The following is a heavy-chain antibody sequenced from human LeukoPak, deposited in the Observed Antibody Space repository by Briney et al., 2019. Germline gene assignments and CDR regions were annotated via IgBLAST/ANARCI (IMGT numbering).Heavy chain of an antibody. Sequence: GGSLRLSCAASGFTFSSYAMHWVRQAPGKGLEYVSGISSNGGSTYYANSVKGRFTISRDNSKNTVYLQMGSLRAEDMAVYYCARASYGFGDTWFDPWGQGTLVTVSS. V-gene: IGHV3-64*01. CDR1: GFTFSSYA. J-gene: IGHJ5*02. D-gene: IGHD3-16*01. CDR2: ISSNGGST. CDR3: ARASYGFGDTWFDP.